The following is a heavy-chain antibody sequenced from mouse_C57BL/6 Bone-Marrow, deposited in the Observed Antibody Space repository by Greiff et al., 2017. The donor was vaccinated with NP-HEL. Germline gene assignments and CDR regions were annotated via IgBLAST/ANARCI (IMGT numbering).Heavy chain of an antibody. D-gene: IGHD2-10*02. Sequence: QVHVKQPGAELVMPGASVKLSCKASGYTFTSYWMHWVKQRPGQGLEWIGEIDPSDSYTNYHQKFKGKSTLTVDTSSSTAYMQLSSLTSEDSAVYYCARGYGRYWGQGTTLTVSS. CDR2: IDPSDSYT. CDR3: ARGYGRY. CDR1: GYTFTSYW. V-gene: IGHV1-69*01. J-gene: IGHJ2*01.